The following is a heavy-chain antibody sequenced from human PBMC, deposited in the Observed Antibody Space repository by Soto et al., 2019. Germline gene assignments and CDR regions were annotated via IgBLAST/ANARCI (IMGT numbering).Heavy chain of an antibody. Sequence: QVLLHESGPGLVKPSGTLSLTCTVSGVSISRGDWWSWVRQAPGKELQWIGEIHHSAGTSSHPSLRRQISLSVDTFQNQFDQNLKSVTAADTGVYYCARLVYDTRLNYLYLDSWGQGLLVTLSS. CDR1: GVSISRGDW. CDR2: IHHSAGT. J-gene: IGHJ4*02. V-gene: IGHV4-4*02. D-gene: IGHD3-22*01. CDR3: ARLVYDTRLNYLYLDS.